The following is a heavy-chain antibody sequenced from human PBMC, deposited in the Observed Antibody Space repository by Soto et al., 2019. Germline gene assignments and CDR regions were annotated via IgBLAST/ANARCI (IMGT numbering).Heavy chain of an antibody. V-gene: IGHV3-30*18. D-gene: IGHD5-12*01. CDR3: AKERLRPYYYGMDV. CDR1: GFTFSSYG. CDR2: ISYDGSNK. Sequence: QVQLVESGGGVVQPGRSLRLSCAASGFTFSSYGMHWVRQAPGKRLEWVAVISYDGSNKYYADSVKGRFTISRDNSKNTLYLQMNSLRAEDTAVYYCAKERLRPYYYGMDVWGQGTTVTVSS. J-gene: IGHJ6*02.